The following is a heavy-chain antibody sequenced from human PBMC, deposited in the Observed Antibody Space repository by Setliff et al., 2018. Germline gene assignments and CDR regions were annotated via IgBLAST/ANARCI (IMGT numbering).Heavy chain of an antibody. CDR2: ISWNSDTI. CDR1: GFSFDDYA. V-gene: IGHV3-9*03. D-gene: IGHD6-13*01. Sequence: GGSLRLSCAASGFSFDDYAMHWVRQAPGKGLEWVSGISWNSDTIGYADSVKGRFTISRDNAKKSLYLQMNSLRAEDMALYYCVRDSAYSSRTSGMDVWGQGTTVTVS. CDR3: VRDSAYSSRTSGMDV. J-gene: IGHJ6*02.